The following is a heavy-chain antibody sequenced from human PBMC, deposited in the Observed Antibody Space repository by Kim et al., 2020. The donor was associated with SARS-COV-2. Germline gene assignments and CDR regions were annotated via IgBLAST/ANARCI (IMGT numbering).Heavy chain of an antibody. D-gene: IGHD4-17*01. CDR3: TRGDYGGNSAVGY. Sequence: YAESVKGSFTISRDDSKSIAYLQMRSMKTEDTAVYYCTRGDYGGNSAVGYWGQGTLVTVSS. V-gene: IGHV3-49*02. J-gene: IGHJ4*02.